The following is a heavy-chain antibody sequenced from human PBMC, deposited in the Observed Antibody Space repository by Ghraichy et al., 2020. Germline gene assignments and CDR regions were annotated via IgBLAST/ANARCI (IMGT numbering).Heavy chain of an antibody. V-gene: IGHV4-59*01. D-gene: IGHD3-3*01. J-gene: IGHJ6*02. Sequence: SETLSLTCTVSGGSINNYYCSWIRQPPGKGLEWIGFIYYSGGANYNPSLKSRATISVDASMTQFSLRLSSVTAADTAVYYCARDRAVFGPGGMDVWGQGTTATVSS. CDR3: ARDRAVFGPGGMDV. CDR1: GGSINNYY. CDR2: IYYSGGA.